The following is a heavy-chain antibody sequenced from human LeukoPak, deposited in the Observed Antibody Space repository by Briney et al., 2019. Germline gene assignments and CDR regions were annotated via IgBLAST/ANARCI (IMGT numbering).Heavy chain of an antibody. J-gene: IGHJ4*02. CDR1: GFTVSSNY. D-gene: IGHD6-19*01. CDR3: ARDSRYSSGWFFDY. V-gene: IGHV3-66*02. Sequence: GGSLRLSCAASGFTVSSNYMSWVRQPPGKGLEWVSVIYFGGSTYYTDSVKGRFTISRDNSKNTLYLQMKSLRAEDTAAYYCARDSRYSSGWFFDYWGQGTLVTVSS. CDR2: IYFGGST.